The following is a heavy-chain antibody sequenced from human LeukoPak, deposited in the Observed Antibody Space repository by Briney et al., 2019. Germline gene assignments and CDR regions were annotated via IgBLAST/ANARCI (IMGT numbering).Heavy chain of an antibody. Sequence: SETLSLTCTVSGGSISSHYWSWIRQPPGKGLEWIGYIYYSGSTNYNPSLKSRVTISVDTSKNQFSLKLSSVTAADTAVYYCASRRYSKDYWGQGTLVTVSS. V-gene: IGHV4-59*11. CDR3: ASRRYSKDY. CDR2: IYYSGST. J-gene: IGHJ4*02. D-gene: IGHD4-11*01. CDR1: GGSISSHY.